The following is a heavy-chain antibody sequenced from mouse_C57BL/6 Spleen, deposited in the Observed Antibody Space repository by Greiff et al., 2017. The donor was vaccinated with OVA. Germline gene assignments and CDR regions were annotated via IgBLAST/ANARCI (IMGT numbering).Heavy chain of an antibody. CDR3: APGGFAY. CDR2: ISSGSSTT. CDR1: GYTFSDYG. J-gene: IGHJ3*01. V-gene: IGHV5-17*01. D-gene: IGHD4-1*01. Sequence: EVKVVQSGGGLVKPGASLKLSCAASGYTFSDYGMHWVRQTPEKGLEWVAYISSGSSTTYYADTVKGRFTMSRDNAKNTPFLQMTRLRSEDTDMYYCAPGGFAYWGQGTMVTVSA.